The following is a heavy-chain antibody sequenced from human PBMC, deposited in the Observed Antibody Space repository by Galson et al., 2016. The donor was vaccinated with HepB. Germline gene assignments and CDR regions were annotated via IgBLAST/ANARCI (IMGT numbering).Heavy chain of an antibody. V-gene: IGHV3-33*06. D-gene: IGHD6-13*01. J-gene: IGHJ4*02. Sequence: SLRLSCAASGITFSNYGMHWVRQAPGKGLEWVALIWNDGSKKYYADSVKGRFTISRDNSENTLSLQMSSLRAEDTALYYCAKGRSAIAAAGLNYWGQGTLVTVSS. CDR2: IWNDGSKK. CDR3: AKGRSAIAAAGLNY. CDR1: GITFSNYG.